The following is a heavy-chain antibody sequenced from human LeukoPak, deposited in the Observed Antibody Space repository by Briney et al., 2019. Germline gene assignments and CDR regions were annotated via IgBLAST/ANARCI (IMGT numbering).Heavy chain of an antibody. Sequence: GGSLRLSCAASGFSLTTYGMNWVRQAPGKGLEWVAYMSGSSGVIHYADSVKGRFTISRDNAESSLFLQMNSLRAEDTALYYCARGRPNEDNWFDSWGQGTLVTVSS. D-gene: IGHD1-1*01. CDR3: ARGRPNEDNWFDS. V-gene: IGHV3-48*01. CDR2: MSGSSGVI. J-gene: IGHJ5*01. CDR1: GFSLTTYG.